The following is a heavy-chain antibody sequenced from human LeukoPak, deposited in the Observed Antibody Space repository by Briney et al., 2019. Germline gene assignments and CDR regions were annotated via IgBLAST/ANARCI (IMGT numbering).Heavy chain of an antibody. D-gene: IGHD3-3*01. Sequence: SETLSLTCAVYGGSFSGYYWSWIRQPPGKGLEWIGEINHSGSTNYNPSLKSRVTISVDTSKNQFSLKLSSVTAADTAVYYCARHLGYYDFWSGLDYWGQGTLVTVSS. V-gene: IGHV4-34*01. J-gene: IGHJ4*02. CDR1: GGSFSGYY. CDR3: ARHLGYYDFWSGLDY. CDR2: INHSGST.